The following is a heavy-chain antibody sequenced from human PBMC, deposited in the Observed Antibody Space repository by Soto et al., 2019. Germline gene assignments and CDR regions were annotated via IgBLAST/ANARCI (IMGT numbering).Heavy chain of an antibody. CDR3: AKDEGVGGTLGLFDY. CDR1: GFDFTYYA. D-gene: IGHD1-26*01. CDR2: MSSDGSKI. Sequence: QVQLVESGGGAVQPGESLRLSCVASGFDFTYYAMHWVRQAPGKGLESVAVMSSDGSKIHHTDSVKGRFTISRDNSKNTLYLQMNRLRKEDTAVYFGAKDEGVGGTLGLFDYWGQGTLVSVSS. J-gene: IGHJ4*02. V-gene: IGHV3-30*18.